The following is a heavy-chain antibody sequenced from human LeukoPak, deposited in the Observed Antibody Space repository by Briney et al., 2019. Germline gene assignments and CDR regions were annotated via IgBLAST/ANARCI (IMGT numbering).Heavy chain of an antibody. CDR3: ARLRARNGSASSNWFDP. CDR2: ISYSGSA. CDR1: GGPISSYY. D-gene: IGHD3-10*01. J-gene: IGHJ5*02. V-gene: IGHV4-59*08. Sequence: PSETLSLTCTVSGGPISSYYWSWIRQPPGKGLEFIGYISYSGSANYNPSLASRVTISLDTSKNQFSLKLSSVTAADTAVYHCARLRARNGSASSNWFDPWGQGTLVTVSS.